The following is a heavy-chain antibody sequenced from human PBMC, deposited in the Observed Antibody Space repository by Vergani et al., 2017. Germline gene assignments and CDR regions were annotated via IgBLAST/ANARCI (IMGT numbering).Heavy chain of an antibody. CDR1: GYTFTGYY. CDR3: ARNRVAGHEIDY. CDR2: INPNSGGT. D-gene: IGHD6-19*01. J-gene: IGHJ4*02. Sequence: QVQLVQSGAEGKKPGASVKVSCKASGYTFTGYYMHWVRQAPGQGLEWMGWINPNSGGTNYAQKFQGRVTMTRDTSISTAYMERSRLRSDDPAVYYCARNRVAGHEIDYWGQGTLVTVSS. V-gene: IGHV1-2*02.